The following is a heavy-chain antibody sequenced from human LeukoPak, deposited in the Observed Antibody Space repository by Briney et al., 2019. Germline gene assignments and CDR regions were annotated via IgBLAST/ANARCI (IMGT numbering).Heavy chain of an antibody. D-gene: IGHD2-2*01. CDR3: ARQVRYCSSTSCSGFDP. Sequence: ASVKVSCKASGYTFTSYGISWVRQAPGQGLEWMGWISAYNGNTNYAQKLQGRVTMTTDTSTSTAYMELRSLRSDDTAVYYCARQVRYCSSTSCSGFDPWGQGTLVTVSS. CDR2: ISAYNGNT. J-gene: IGHJ5*02. V-gene: IGHV1-18*01. CDR1: GYTFTSYG.